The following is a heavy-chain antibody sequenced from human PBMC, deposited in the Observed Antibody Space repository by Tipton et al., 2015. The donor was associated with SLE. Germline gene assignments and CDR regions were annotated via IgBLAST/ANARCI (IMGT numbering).Heavy chain of an antibody. CDR3: TRYLHYYDSSGYYSHDAFDI. J-gene: IGHJ3*02. CDR1: GFTFSSYN. Sequence: SLRLSCAASGFTFSSYNMNWVRQAPGKGLEWVGFIRSKAYGGTTEYAASVKGRFTISRDDSKSIAYLQMNSLKTEDTAVYYCTRYLHYYDSSGYYSHDAFDIWGQGTMVTVSS. V-gene: IGHV3-49*04. CDR2: IRSKAYGGTT. D-gene: IGHD3-22*01.